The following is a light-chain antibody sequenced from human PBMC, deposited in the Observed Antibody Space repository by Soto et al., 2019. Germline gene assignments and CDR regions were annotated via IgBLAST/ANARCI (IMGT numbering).Light chain of an antibody. CDR1: QTVSITY. CDR3: HQYDGSPIT. Sequence: VLTQSPGTMSLSPGKSATLSCRASQTVSITYLTWYQQKPGQAPRLLIFGASKRATGIPDRFSGDGYGTDFNLTISRLEPEDYAVYYCHQYDGSPITFGQGTRLEIK. CDR2: GAS. V-gene: IGKV3-20*01. J-gene: IGKJ5*01.